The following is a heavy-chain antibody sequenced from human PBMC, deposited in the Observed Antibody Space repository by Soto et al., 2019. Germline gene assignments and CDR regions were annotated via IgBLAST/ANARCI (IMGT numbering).Heavy chain of an antibody. CDR1: GFTFSSYA. CDR3: ARDWGSSGWYGGFDY. CDR2: ISYDGSNK. J-gene: IGHJ4*02. V-gene: IGHV3-30-3*01. Sequence: GSLRLSCAASGFTFSSYAMHWVRQAPGKGLEWVAVISYDGSNKYYADSVKGRFTISRDNSKNTLYLQMNSLRAEDTAVYYCARDWGSSGWYGGFDYWGQGTLVTVSS. D-gene: IGHD6-19*01.